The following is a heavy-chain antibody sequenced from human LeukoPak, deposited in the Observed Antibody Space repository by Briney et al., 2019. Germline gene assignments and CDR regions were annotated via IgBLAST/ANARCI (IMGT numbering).Heavy chain of an antibody. V-gene: IGHV4-39*07. Sequence: SETLSLTCTVSGGSISTTGYYWAWIRQPPGKGLEWIGEINHSGSTNYNPSLKSRVTISVDTSKNQFSLKLSSVTAADTAVYYCARGVYYGSGSYCIFDYWGQGTLVTVSS. CDR1: GGSISTTGYY. CDR3: ARGVYYGSGSYCIFDY. CDR2: INHSGST. D-gene: IGHD3-10*01. J-gene: IGHJ4*02.